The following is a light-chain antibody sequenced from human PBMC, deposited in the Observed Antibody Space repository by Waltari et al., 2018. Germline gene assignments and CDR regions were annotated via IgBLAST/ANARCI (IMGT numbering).Light chain of an antibody. Sequence: QSALTQPAAVSGSPGQSVTISCTGASRDIGRYDLVSWYQQHPGHAPKLVISDVTKRPAGVSDRFSGSKSGDTASMTISGLQFEDEADYYCCSYAGNYIWVFGGGTRLTVL. CDR1: SRDIGRYDL. CDR2: DVT. CDR3: CSYAGNYIWV. J-gene: IGLJ3*02. V-gene: IGLV2-23*02.